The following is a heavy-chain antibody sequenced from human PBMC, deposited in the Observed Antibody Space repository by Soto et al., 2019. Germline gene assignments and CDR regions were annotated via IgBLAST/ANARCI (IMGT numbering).Heavy chain of an antibody. CDR3: ARTKYCSGGSCYSGIDAFDI. V-gene: IGHV1-18*01. CDR1: GYTFTSYG. CDR2: ISAYNGNT. J-gene: IGHJ3*02. D-gene: IGHD2-15*01. Sequence: ASVKVSFKASGYTFTSYGISWVRQAPGQGLEWMGWISAYNGNTNYAQKLQGRVTMTTDTSTSTAYMELRSLRSDDTAVYYCARTKYCSGGSCYSGIDAFDIWGQGTMVTVSS.